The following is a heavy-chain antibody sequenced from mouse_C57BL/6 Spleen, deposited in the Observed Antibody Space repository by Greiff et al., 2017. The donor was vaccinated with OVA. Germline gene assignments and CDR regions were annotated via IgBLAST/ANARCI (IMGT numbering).Heavy chain of an antibody. J-gene: IGHJ4*01. D-gene: IGHD2-5*01. CDR3: ARAYSTGAMDY. Sequence: QVQLQQPGAELVRPGSSVKLSCKASGYTFTSYWMHWVKQRPIQGLEWIGNIDPSDSETHYNQKFKDKATLTVDKSSSTAYMQLRSLTSEDSAVYYCARAYSTGAMDYWGQGTSVTVSS. V-gene: IGHV1-52*01. CDR2: IDPSDSET. CDR1: GYTFTSYW.